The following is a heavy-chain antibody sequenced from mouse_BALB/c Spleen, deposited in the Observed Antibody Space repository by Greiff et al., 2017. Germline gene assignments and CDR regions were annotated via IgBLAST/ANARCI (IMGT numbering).Heavy chain of an antibody. Sequence: EVKLMESGGGLVKPGGSLKLSCAASGFTFSSYAMSWVRQTPEKRLEWVASISSGGSTYYPDSVKGRFTISRDNARNILYLQMSSLRSEDTAMYYCATGGGYYYGSSFDYWGQGTTLTVSS. CDR1: GFTFSSYA. D-gene: IGHD1-1*01. J-gene: IGHJ2*01. CDR2: ISSGGST. V-gene: IGHV5-6-5*01. CDR3: ATGGGYYYGSSFDY.